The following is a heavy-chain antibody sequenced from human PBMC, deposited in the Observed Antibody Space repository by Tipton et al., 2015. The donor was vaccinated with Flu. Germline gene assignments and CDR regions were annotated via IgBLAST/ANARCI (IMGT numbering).Heavy chain of an antibody. Sequence: TLSLTCTVSSGSIRSTNYFCAWIRQPPGKRLELIGSIYPSGTTYYNPSLKSRFTISFDTSKSQFSLMLRSVTAADTAVYYCARLSYYDVDLKNFYFDYWGQGALVTVSS. CDR2: IYPSGTT. CDR1: SGSIRSTNYF. J-gene: IGHJ4*02. D-gene: IGHD3-10*02. V-gene: IGHV4-39*01. CDR3: ARLSYYDVDLKNFYFDY.